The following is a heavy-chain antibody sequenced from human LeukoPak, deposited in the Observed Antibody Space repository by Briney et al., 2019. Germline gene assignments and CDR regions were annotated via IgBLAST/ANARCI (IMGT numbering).Heavy chain of an antibody. CDR1: GYTFTGYY. J-gene: IGHJ5*02. Sequence: ASVKVSCKASGYTFTGYYMHWVRQAPGQGLEWMGWINPNSGGTNYAQKFQGRVTMTRDTSISTAYMELSRLRSDDTAVYYCARGGEHYDSSGYQPYNWFDPWGQGTLVTVSS. D-gene: IGHD3-22*01. V-gene: IGHV1-2*02. CDR3: ARGGEHYDSSGYQPYNWFDP. CDR2: INPNSGGT.